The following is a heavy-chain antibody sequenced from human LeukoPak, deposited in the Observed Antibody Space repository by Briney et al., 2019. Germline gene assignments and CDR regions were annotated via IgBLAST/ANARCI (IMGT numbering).Heavy chain of an antibody. Sequence: GGSLRLSCAASGFTFSSYDMHWVRQAPGKGLEWVSAIGTAGDTYYPGSVKGRFTISRENAKNSLYQMNSLRAGDTAVYYCARGIAAANGYFDYWGQGTLVTVSS. CDR1: GFTFSSYD. D-gene: IGHD6-13*01. CDR3: ARGIAAANGYFDY. J-gene: IGHJ4*02. CDR2: IGTAGDT. V-gene: IGHV3-13*01.